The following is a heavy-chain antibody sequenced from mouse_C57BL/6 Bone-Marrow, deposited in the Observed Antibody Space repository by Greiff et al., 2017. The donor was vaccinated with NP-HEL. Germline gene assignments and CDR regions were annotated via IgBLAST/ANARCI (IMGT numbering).Heavy chain of an antibody. CDR1: GYSFTGYY. Sequence: EVQLQQSGPELVKPGASVKISCKASGYSFTGYYMNWVKQSPEKSLEWIGEINPSTGGTTYNQKFKAKATLTVDKSSSTAYMQLKSLTSEDSAVYYCERRDYWGQGTTLTVSS. CDR3: ERRDY. V-gene: IGHV1-42*01. CDR2: INPSTGGT. J-gene: IGHJ2*01.